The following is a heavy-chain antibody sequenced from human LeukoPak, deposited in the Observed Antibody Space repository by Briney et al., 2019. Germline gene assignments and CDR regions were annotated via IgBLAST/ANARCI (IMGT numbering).Heavy chain of an antibody. V-gene: IGHV3-48*03. CDR1: GFTFSSYE. Sequence: GGSLRLSCAASGFTFSSYEMNWVRQAPGKGLEWVSYISSSGNTVYYADSVKGRFTVSRDNAKNSLYLQMNRLRAEDTAVYYCARVGNSCSSSSCYAPYFDYWGQGTLVTVSS. CDR2: ISSSGNTV. CDR3: ARVGNSCSSSSCYAPYFDY. D-gene: IGHD2-2*01. J-gene: IGHJ4*02.